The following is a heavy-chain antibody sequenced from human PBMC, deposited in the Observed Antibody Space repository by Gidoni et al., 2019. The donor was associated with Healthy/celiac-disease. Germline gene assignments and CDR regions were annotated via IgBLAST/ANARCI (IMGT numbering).Heavy chain of an antibody. CDR2: ISSSSSTI. CDR1: GFTFSSDS. J-gene: IGHJ6*03. D-gene: IGHD6-6*01. V-gene: IGHV3-48*02. Sequence: EVQLVESGGGLVQPGGSLGLSCAASGFTFSSDSMNWVRQAPGKGLEWVSYISSSSSTIYYADSVKGRFTISRDNAKNSLYLQMNSLRDEDTAVYYCARGIAASSRDYYYYYMDVWGKGTTVTVSS. CDR3: ARGIAASSRDYYYYYMDV.